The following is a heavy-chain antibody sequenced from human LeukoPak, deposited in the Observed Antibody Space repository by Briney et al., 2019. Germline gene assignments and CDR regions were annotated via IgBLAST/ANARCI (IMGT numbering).Heavy chain of an antibody. CDR3: AKATSVTTLFDY. Sequence: GGSLRLSCAASGFTFSTFAMIWVRQPPGKGLEWVSSIFPSGGEIHYADSVRGRFTISRDNSKSTLSLQMNSLRAEDTAVYYCAKATSVTTLFDYWGQGTLVTVSP. D-gene: IGHD4-17*01. CDR2: IFPSGGEI. V-gene: IGHV3-23*01. J-gene: IGHJ4*02. CDR1: GFTFSTFA.